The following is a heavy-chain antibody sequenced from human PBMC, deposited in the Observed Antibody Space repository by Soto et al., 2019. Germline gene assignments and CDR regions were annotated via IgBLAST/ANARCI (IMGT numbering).Heavy chain of an antibody. J-gene: IGHJ6*02. V-gene: IGHV1-69*01. CDR3: ARGVDSSSALSYYYYGMDV. CDR1: GGTFSSYA. CDR2: IIPIFGTA. D-gene: IGHD6-6*01. Sequence: QVQLVQSGAEVKKPGSSVKVSCTASGGTFSSYAISWVRQAPGQGLEWMGGIIPIFGTANYAQKFQGRVTITADESTSTAYMELSSLRSEDTAVYYCARGVDSSSALSYYYYGMDVWGQGTTVTVSS.